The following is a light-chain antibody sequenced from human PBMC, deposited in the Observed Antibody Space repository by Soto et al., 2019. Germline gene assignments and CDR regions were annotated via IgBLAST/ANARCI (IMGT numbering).Light chain of an antibody. CDR2: EVS. CDR3: SSYTTTSTLWV. J-gene: IGLJ3*02. CDR1: SSDVGAYDY. V-gene: IGLV2-14*01. Sequence: QSALTQPASVSGSPGQSITISCTGTSSDVGAYDYVSWYQQNPGKAPKLIISEVSDRPSGVSNRFSGSKSGNTASLTISGLQADDEADYFCSSYTTTSTLWVFGGGTKLTVL.